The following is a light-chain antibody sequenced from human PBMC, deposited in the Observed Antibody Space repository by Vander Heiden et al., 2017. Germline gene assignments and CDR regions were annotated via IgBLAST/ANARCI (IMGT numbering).Light chain of an antibody. J-gene: IGKJ1*01. V-gene: IGKV1-5*03. Sequence: DIQMPQSPYTRSVAVGDRVTITCRASQRISSWLAWYQQEPGKAPKVLIYKASSLESGVPSRFNGSGSGTEFTLTISSLQPDDFATYYCQQYNGYSRTFGRGTKVEIK. CDR3: QQYNGYSRT. CDR1: QRISSW. CDR2: KAS.